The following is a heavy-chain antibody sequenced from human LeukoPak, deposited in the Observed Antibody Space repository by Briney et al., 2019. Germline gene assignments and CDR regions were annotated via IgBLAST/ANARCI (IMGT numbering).Heavy chain of an antibody. D-gene: IGHD6-13*01. CDR3: ARQYGSSWPIDY. V-gene: IGHV4-30-2*01. Sequence: SQTLSLTCTVSGGSISSGGYYWSWIRQPPGKGLEWIGYIYHSGSTYYNPSLKSRVTISVDKSKNQFSLKLSSVTAADTAVYYCARQYGSSWPIDYWGQGTLVTVSS. J-gene: IGHJ4*02. CDR1: GGSISSGGYY. CDR2: IYHSGST.